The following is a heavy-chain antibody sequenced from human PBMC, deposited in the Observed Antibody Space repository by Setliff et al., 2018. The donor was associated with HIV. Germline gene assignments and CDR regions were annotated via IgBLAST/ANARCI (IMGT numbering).Heavy chain of an antibody. CDR2: LSGSGSST. Sequence: PGGSLRLSCAASGFTVSSNYMSWVRQAPGKGLEWVSSLSGSGSSTYYADSVKGRFTISRDNSKNTLYLRMNSLRAEDTAVYYCAQAQTSVSGSYYQYLQHWGQGTLVTVSS. CDR3: AQAQTSVSGSYYQYLQH. V-gene: IGHV3-23*01. D-gene: IGHD3-10*01. J-gene: IGHJ1*01. CDR1: GFTVSSNY.